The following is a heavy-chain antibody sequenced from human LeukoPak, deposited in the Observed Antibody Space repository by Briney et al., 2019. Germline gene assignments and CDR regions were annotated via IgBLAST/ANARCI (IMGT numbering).Heavy chain of an antibody. CDR3: ARDPDGSGSYYNGFDY. D-gene: IGHD3-10*01. V-gene: IGHV3-20*04. Sequence: GGSLRLSCAASGFTFSSYAMSWVRQAPGKGLEWVSGINWNGGSTGYADSVKGRFTISRDNAKNSLYLQMNSLRAEDTALYYCARDPDGSGSYYNGFDYWGQGTLVTVSS. CDR2: INWNGGST. CDR1: GFTFSSYA. J-gene: IGHJ4*02.